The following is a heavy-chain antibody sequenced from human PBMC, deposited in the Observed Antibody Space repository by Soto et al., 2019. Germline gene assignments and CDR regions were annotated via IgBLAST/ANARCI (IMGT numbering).Heavy chain of an antibody. J-gene: IGHJ6*02. CDR1: GYTFTSYY. D-gene: IGHD3-22*01. Sequence: ASVKVSCKASGYTFTSYYMHWVRQAPGQGLEWMGIINPSGGSTSYAQKFQGRVTMTRDTSTSTVYMELSSLRSEDTAVYYCARGSITMIVVVPPGPGMDVWGQGTTVTVSS. CDR2: INPSGGST. V-gene: IGHV1-46*01. CDR3: ARGSITMIVVVPPGPGMDV.